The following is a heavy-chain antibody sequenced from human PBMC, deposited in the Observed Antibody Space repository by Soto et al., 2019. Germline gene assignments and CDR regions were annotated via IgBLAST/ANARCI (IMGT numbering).Heavy chain of an antibody. CDR1: GYTLTELS. CDR3: ATVSRSFSFTMVRGVTPFDY. Sequence: ASVKVSCKVSGYTLTELSMHWVRQAPGKGLEWMGGFDPEDGETIYAQKFQGRVTMTEDTSTDTAYMELSSLRSEDTAVYYCATVSRSFSFTMVRGVTPFDYWAREPWSPSPQ. V-gene: IGHV1-24*01. CDR2: FDPEDGET. J-gene: IGHJ4*02. D-gene: IGHD3-10*01.